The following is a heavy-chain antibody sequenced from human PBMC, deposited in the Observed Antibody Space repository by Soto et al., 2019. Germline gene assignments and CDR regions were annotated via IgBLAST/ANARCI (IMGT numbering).Heavy chain of an antibody. Sequence: PGGSLKLSCAACGDSLWISVVALACQEQRKGLEWLSYISGSVGSTYYTDSMKGRFTIFRDNTKNTLYLQMKSLRADDTAVYYCAKASITASTTEDPYLHYGLGVWGQAIT. J-gene: IGHJ6*02. CDR3: AKASITASTTEDPYLHYGLGV. CDR2: ISGSVGST. D-gene: IGHD1-7*01. V-gene: IGHV3-23*01. CDR1: GDSLWISV.